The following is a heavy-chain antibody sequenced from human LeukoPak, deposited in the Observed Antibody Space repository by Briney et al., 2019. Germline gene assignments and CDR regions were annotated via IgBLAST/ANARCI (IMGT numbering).Heavy chain of an antibody. J-gene: IGHJ2*01. CDR3: ATPHRDTVRYFDL. CDR2: ITHSGST. V-gene: IGHV4-34*01. D-gene: IGHD4-17*01. CDR1: GGSFSTYY. Sequence: SETLSLTCAVYGGSFSTYYWSWIRQPPGKGLEWIGEITHSGSTNYSPSLKSRVTISLDMSKNQFSLRLTSVTAADTAVYYCATPHRDTVRYFDLWGRGTLVTVSS.